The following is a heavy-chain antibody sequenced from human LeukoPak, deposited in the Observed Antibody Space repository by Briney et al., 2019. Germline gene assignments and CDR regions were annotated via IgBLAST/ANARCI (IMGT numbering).Heavy chain of an antibody. D-gene: IGHD5-18*01. CDR1: GFTFSAYA. CDR2: IWYDGSEK. CDR3: VRDRTRGYTYGYLDN. J-gene: IGHJ4*02. V-gene: IGHV3-33*01. Sequence: GRSLRLSCTTSGFTFSAYAMHWVRQAPGEGLEWVAVIWYDGSEKYYTGSVKGRFTISRDNSKHTLYLQMDSLRAEDTAVYYCVRDRTRGYTYGYLDNWGQGTQDTVSS.